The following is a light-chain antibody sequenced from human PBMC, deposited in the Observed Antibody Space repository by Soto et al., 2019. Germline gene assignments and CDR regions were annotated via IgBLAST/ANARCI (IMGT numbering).Light chain of an antibody. Sequence: QSALTQPRSVPGSPGQSVTISCTGTSSDVGGYNYVSWYQQHPGKAPKLMISEVSRRPSGVPERFSGSKSGNTASLTVSGLQADDEAHYYCSSYAGSNNFVFGTGTKVTVL. CDR3: SSYAGSNNFV. J-gene: IGLJ1*01. CDR1: SSDVGGYNY. V-gene: IGLV2-8*01. CDR2: EVS.